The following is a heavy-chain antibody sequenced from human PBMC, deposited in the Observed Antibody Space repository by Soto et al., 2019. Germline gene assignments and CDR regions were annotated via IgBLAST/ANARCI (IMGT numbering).Heavy chain of an antibody. D-gene: IGHD3-22*01. J-gene: IGHJ4*02. Sequence: LRLSCAASGFTFSSYWMSWVRQAPGKGLEWVANIKQDGSEKYYVDSVKGRFTISRDNAKNSLYLQMNSLRAEDTAVYYCAKGPYDSPLDYWGQGTLVTVSS. CDR3: AKGPYDSPLDY. CDR2: IKQDGSEK. V-gene: IGHV3-7*01. CDR1: GFTFSSYW.